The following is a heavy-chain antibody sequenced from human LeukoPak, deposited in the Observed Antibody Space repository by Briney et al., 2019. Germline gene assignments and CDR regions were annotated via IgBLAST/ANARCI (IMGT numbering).Heavy chain of an antibody. CDR2: ISNDGKKI. J-gene: IGHJ4*02. Sequence: GRSLRLSCAAYGFTFSNHGMHWVRQAPGKGLEWVALISNDGKKIYYVDSVKGRFTISRDNSKNTLDLQMNSLRPEDTAVYYCAREGGRTVAGTFDNWGQGTLVTVSS. V-gene: IGHV3-30*03. CDR3: AREGGRTVAGTFDN. D-gene: IGHD6-19*01. CDR1: GFTFSNHG.